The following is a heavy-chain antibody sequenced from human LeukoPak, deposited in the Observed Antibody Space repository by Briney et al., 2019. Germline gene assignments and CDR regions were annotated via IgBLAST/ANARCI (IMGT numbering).Heavy chain of an antibody. V-gene: IGHV4-34*01. Sequence: SETLSLTCAVYGGSFSDYYWTWIRQPPGKGLEWIGEINHSGRANYSPSLKSRVTISVDTSKNQFSLRLSSVTAADTAVYYCARSVWGVESMALVLTAAWYCIDGWGKGTTVIVS. CDR2: INHSGRA. D-gene: IGHD2/OR15-2a*01. CDR1: GGSFSDYY. J-gene: IGHJ6*03. CDR3: ARSVWGVESMALVLTAAWYCIDG.